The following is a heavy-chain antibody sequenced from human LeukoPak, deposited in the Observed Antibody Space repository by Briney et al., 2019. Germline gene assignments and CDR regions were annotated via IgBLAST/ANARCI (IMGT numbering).Heavy chain of an antibody. CDR1: GGSIRSNYY. V-gene: IGHV4-61*02. J-gene: IGHJ3*01. CDR3: AREFWSSRSGNLQAFHV. Sequence: PSETLSLTCTVSGGSIRSNYYWSWIRQPAGKGLEWIGLIYNSGSTKYNPSLKSRVTISVDTSKNQFSLKLRSVTAADTAVYYCAREFWSSRSGNLQAFHVWGQGTMVTVSS. CDR2: IYNSGST. D-gene: IGHD3-10*01.